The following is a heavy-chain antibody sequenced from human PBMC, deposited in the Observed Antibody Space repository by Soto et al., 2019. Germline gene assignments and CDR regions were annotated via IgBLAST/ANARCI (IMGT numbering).Heavy chain of an antibody. J-gene: IGHJ4*02. CDR2: ISANGQGI. CDR3: AKDRHYPRDQFHY. V-gene: IGHV3-23*01. D-gene: IGHD2-2*01. Sequence: PGGSLRLSCAASGFTFSTSALSWVRQAPGKGLEWVSAISANGQGIYYADSVRGRFTISRDNSKNTIFLHMDSLRAEDTAVYYCAKDRHYPRDQFHYWGQGTLVTVSS. CDR1: GFTFSTSA.